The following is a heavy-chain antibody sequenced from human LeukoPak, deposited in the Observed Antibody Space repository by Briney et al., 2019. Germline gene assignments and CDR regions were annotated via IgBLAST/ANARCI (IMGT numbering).Heavy chain of an antibody. D-gene: IGHD6-13*01. V-gene: IGHV4-59*01. CDR2: IYYTGST. Sequence: PSETLSLTCTVSGGSISSYYWSWIRQPPGKGLEWIGYIYYTGSTNYNPSLKSRVTMSVDTSKNQFSLSLKSVTPEDTAVYYCARNLIPEQLVLNFWGQGTLVTVSS. J-gene: IGHJ4*02. CDR1: GGSISSYY. CDR3: ARNLIPEQLVLNF.